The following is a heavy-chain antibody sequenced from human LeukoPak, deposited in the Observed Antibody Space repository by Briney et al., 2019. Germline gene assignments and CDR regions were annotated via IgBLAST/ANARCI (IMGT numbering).Heavy chain of an antibody. V-gene: IGHV1-69*04. Sequence: SVKVSSKASGGTFSSYAISWVRQAPGQGLEWMGRIIPILGIANYAQKFQGRVTITADKSTSTAYMELSSLRSEDTAVYYCARGRRDGYNYPYYFDYWGQGTLVTVSS. CDR2: IIPILGIA. D-gene: IGHD5-24*01. CDR3: ARGRRDGYNYPYYFDY. CDR1: GGTFSSYA. J-gene: IGHJ4*02.